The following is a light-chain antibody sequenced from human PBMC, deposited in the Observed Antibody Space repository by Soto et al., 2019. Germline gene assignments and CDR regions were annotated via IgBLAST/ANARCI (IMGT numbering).Light chain of an antibody. V-gene: IGLV1-51*01. CDR2: DNN. Sequence: QSVLTQPPSVSAAPGQQVTISCSGSSSNIGNNYVSWYQQLPGTAPKLLIYDNNKRPSGIPDRFSGSKSGTSATLGITGLQTGDEANYYCGTWDSSLSAGGVFGGGTQLTVL. CDR1: SSNIGNNY. CDR3: GTWDSSLSAGGV. J-gene: IGLJ2*01.